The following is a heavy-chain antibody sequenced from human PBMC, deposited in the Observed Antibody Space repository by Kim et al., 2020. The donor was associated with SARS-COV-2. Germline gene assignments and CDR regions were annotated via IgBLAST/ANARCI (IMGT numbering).Heavy chain of an antibody. CDR2: IGTAGDT. Sequence: GGSLRLSCAASGFTFSSYDMHWVRQATGKGLEWVSAIGTAGDTYYPGSVKGRFTISRENAKNSLYLQMNSLRAGDTAVYYCARVGLDYGDYVGAFDIWGQGTMVTVSS. V-gene: IGHV3-13*04. CDR3: ARVGLDYGDYVGAFDI. J-gene: IGHJ3*02. D-gene: IGHD4-17*01. CDR1: GFTFSSYD.